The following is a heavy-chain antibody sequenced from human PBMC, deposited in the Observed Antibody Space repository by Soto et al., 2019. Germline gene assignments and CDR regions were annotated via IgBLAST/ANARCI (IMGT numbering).Heavy chain of an antibody. J-gene: IGHJ3*02. CDR2: ILVDGRT. CDR1: AFISSSDD. V-gene: IGHV3-23*01. D-gene: IGHD2-8*02. Sequence: VGSLRLSCAASAFISSSDDISWVRQAPGEGLERVSAILVDGRTFYVDSVTGRFTISGDSTQNTEYLQMNSLTAGDTALYYCAKATATGGGAFDICGQGTMVTVSS. CDR3: AKATATGGGAFDI.